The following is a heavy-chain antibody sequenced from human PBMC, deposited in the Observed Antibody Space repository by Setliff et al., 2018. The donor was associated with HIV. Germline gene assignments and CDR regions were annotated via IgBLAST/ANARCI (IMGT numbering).Heavy chain of an antibody. CDR2: ISHSGST. CDR1: GGSISSNTW. J-gene: IGHJ4*02. CDR3: ARAPYYDYRGLAVYYFDY. Sequence: SETLSLTGAVSGGSISSNTWWSWVRQPPGKGLEWIVEISHSGSTNYNPLLKSRVTISLDKSKNQFSLRLSSLTAADTAVYYCARAPYYDYRGLAVYYFDYWGQGTLVTFSS. D-gene: IGHD3-22*01. V-gene: IGHV4-4*02.